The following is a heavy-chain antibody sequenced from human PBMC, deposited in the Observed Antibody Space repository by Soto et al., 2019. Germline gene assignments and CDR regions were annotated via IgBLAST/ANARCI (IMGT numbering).Heavy chain of an antibody. CDR1: GYTFTSYY. CDR3: ARDLGPMGEPKGFDY. Sequence: ASVKVSCKASGYTFTSYYMHWVRQAPGQGLEWMGIINPSGGSTSYAQKFQGRVTMTRDTSTSTVYMELSSLRSEDTAVYYCARDLGPMGEPKGFDYWGQGTLVTVPQ. J-gene: IGHJ4*02. CDR2: INPSGGST. D-gene: IGHD2-21*01. V-gene: IGHV1-46*01.